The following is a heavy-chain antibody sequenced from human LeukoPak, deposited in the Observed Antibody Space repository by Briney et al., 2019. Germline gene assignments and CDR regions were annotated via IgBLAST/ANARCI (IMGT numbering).Heavy chain of an antibody. Sequence: PSETLSVTCTVSGGSISSYYWCWVRPRPGKGLEWIGYIFFGGSINYNTCLKRRANISVATTKTKFSLMRRSVTAADTAFYYCTRYIVSYPQDAFDIWGQGTMVTVSS. D-gene: IGHD1-26*01. CDR2: IFFGGSI. CDR1: GGSISSYY. J-gene: IGHJ3*02. CDR3: TRYIVSYPQDAFDI. V-gene: IGHV4-59*01.